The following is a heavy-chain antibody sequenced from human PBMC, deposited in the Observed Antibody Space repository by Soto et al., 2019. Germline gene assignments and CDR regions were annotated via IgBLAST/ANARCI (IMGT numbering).Heavy chain of an antibody. V-gene: IGHV4-39*01. CDR3: ARQRTSVVTQAYFDS. D-gene: IGHD2-21*02. CDR2: IYYSGST. Sequence: SETLSLTCTVTGDSISNRSYYWGWIRQPPGKGMEWIGSIYYSGSTYNNPSLKSRVSMSVDTSKNKFSLKLRSVTAADTALYYCARQRTSVVTQAYFDSWGQGSLVTVSS. CDR1: GDSISNRSYY. J-gene: IGHJ4*02.